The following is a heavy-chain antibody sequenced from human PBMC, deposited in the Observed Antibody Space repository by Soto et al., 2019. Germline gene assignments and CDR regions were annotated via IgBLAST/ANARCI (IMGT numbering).Heavy chain of an antibody. V-gene: IGHV3-23*01. CDR3: AKTRSPSGSYLDAFDI. D-gene: IGHD3-10*01. J-gene: IGHJ3*02. CDR1: GFTFSSYA. Sequence: EVQLLESGGGLVQPGGSLRLSCAASGFTFSSYAMSWVRQAPGKGLEWVSAISGSGGSTYYADSVKGRFTISRDNSKNTLYRQMNSLRAEDTAVYYCAKTRSPSGSYLDAFDIWGQGTMVTVSS. CDR2: ISGSGGST.